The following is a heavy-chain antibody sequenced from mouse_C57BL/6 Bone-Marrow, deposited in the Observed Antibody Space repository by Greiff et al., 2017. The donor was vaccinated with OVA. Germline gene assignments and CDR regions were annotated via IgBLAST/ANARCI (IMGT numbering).Heavy chain of an antibody. CDR2: IYPRSGNT. CDR3: ARELLRYDFDV. V-gene: IGHV1-81*01. J-gene: IGHJ1*03. Sequence: VHLVESGAELARPGASVKLSCKASGYTFTSYGISWVKQRTGQGLEWIGEIYPRSGNTYYNEKFKGKATLTADKSSSTAYMELRSLTSEDSAVYFCARELLRYDFDVWGTGTTVTVSS. D-gene: IGHD1-1*01. CDR1: GYTFTSYG.